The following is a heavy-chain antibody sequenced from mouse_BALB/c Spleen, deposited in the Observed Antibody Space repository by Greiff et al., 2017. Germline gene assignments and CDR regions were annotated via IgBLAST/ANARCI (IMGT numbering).Heavy chain of an antibody. J-gene: IGHJ3*01. CDR2: IYPGDGDT. V-gene: IGHV1-80*01. CDR3: ARWTGIWFAY. Sequence: QVQLKESGAELVRPGSSVKISCKASGYAFSSYWMNWVKQRPGQGLEWIGQIYPGDGDTNYNGKFKGKATLTADKSSSTAYMQLSSLTSEDSAVYFCARWTGIWFAYWGQGTLVTVSA. D-gene: IGHD4-1*01. CDR1: GYAFSSYW.